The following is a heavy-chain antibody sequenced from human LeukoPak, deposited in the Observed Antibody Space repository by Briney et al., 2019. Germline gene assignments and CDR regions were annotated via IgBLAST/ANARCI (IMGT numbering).Heavy chain of an antibody. CDR1: GFTFDDYA. V-gene: IGHV3-9*01. CDR3: AKDPSRGLPPLYYFDY. J-gene: IGHJ4*02. D-gene: IGHD1-26*01. CDR2: ISWNSGSI. Sequence: PGRSLRLSCAASGFTFDDYAMHWVRQAPGKGLEWVSGISWNSGSIGYADSVKGRFTISRDNAKNSLYLQMNSLRAEDTALYYCAKDPSRGLPPLYYFDYWGQGTLVTVSS.